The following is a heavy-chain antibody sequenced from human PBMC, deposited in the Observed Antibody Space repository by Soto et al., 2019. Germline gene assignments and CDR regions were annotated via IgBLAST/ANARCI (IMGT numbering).Heavy chain of an antibody. D-gene: IGHD2-21*02. CDR2: IKPDGSAT. CDR1: GFTFGSYW. J-gene: IGHJ4*02. CDR3: ARAGYCGPGCYYYFDY. Sequence: EVQLVESGGGLVQPGGSLRLSCAVSGFTFGSYWMNWVRLIPGKGLEWVAYIKPDGSATYYVDSVKGRFTISRDNAKNSLYLQINSLRVEDTSGYYCARAGYCGPGCYYYFDYCGQGTLVTVSS. V-gene: IGHV3-7*01.